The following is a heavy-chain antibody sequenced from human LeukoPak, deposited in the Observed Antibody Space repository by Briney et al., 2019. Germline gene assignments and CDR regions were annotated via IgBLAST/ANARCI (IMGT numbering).Heavy chain of an antibody. CDR3: ASGLAARRLYYYYMDV. V-gene: IGHV1-46*01. Sequence: GASVKVSCKASGYTFTSYYMHWVRQAPGQGLGWMGIINPSGGSTSYAQKFQGRVTITADKSTSTAYMELSSLRSEDTAVYYCASGLAARRLYYYYMDVWGKGTTVTVSS. CDR2: INPSGGST. CDR1: GYTFTSYY. D-gene: IGHD6-6*01. J-gene: IGHJ6*03.